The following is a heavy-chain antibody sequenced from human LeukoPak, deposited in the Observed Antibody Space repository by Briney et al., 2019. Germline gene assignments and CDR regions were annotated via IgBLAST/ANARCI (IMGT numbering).Heavy chain of an antibody. D-gene: IGHD4-23*01. CDR2: INPNSGGT. J-gene: IGHJ4*02. CDR3: ARRRGINYGGNFDY. CDR1: GYTFTGYY. Sequence: ASVKVSCKASGYTFTGYYMHWVRQAPGQGLEWMGWINPNSGGTNYAQKFQGRVTMTRDTSISTAYMELSRLRSDDTAVYYCARRRGINYGGNFDYWGQGTLVTVSS. V-gene: IGHV1-2*02.